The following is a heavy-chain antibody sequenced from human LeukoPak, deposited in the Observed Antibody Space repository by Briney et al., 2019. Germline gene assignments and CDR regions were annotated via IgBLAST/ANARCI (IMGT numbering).Heavy chain of an antibody. CDR2: IYYSGST. CDR1: GGSISSYY. CDR3: ARDIAVAFGWFDP. V-gene: IGHV4-59*01. D-gene: IGHD6-19*01. Sequence: SETLSLTCTVSGGSISSYYWSWIRQPPGKGLEWIGYIYYSGSTNYNPSLKSRVTISVDTSKNQFSLKLSSVTAADTAVYYCARDIAVAFGWFDPWGQGTLVPVSS. J-gene: IGHJ5*02.